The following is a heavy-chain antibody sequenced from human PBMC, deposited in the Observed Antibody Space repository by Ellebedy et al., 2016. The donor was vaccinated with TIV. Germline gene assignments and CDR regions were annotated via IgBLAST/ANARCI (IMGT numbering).Heavy chain of an antibody. V-gene: IGHV3-33*01. CDR3: ARDRKSRVGVTFYFDY. D-gene: IGHD1-26*01. Sequence: GESLKISCAASGFTFSSYGMHWVRQAPGKGLEWVAVIWYDGCDKYYAESVKGRFTISRDSSKNTLYLQMNSLRAEDTAVYYCARDRKSRVGVTFYFDYWGQGTLVTVSS. J-gene: IGHJ4*02. CDR1: GFTFSSYG. CDR2: IWYDGCDK.